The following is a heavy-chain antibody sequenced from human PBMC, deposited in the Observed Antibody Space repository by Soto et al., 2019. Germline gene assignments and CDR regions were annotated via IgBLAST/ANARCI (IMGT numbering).Heavy chain of an antibody. CDR3: ARGWTEVATAY. CDR2: INHSGST. Sequence: PSETLSLTCAVYGGSFSGYYWSWIRQPPGKGLEWIGSINHSGSTIYNPSLKGRVAISIDTSKNQLSLNLSSVTAADTAIYYCARGWTEVATAYWGQGTLVTVSS. V-gene: IGHV4-34*01. D-gene: IGHD2-21*02. J-gene: IGHJ4*02. CDR1: GGSFSGYY.